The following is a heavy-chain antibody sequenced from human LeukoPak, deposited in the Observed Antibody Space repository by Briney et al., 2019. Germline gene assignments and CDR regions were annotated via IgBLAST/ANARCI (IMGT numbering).Heavy chain of an antibody. V-gene: IGHV4-59*01. CDR2: FYNSGRS. Sequence: TPSETLSLTCTVSGGSLTSYYWSWIRQPPGKGLEWIGYFYNSGRSTYNPSLKSRVTISADTSKNHFSLKLNSVTTADTAVYYCTRGAGWLIDYWGQGILVPVSS. CDR3: TRGAGWLIDY. CDR1: GGSLTSYY. D-gene: IGHD3-16*01. J-gene: IGHJ4*02.